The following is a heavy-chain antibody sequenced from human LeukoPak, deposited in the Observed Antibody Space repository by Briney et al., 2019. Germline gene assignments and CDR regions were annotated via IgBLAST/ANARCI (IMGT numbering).Heavy chain of an antibody. D-gene: IGHD6-19*01. CDR2: IDYSGSG. Sequence: SETLSLTCTVSGGSVSSGSFYWSWIRQPPGKGLDWIGYIDYSGSGNYNPSLKSRVTISVDTSKNQFSLKLSSVTAADTAVYYCAKQSIAVAGTGYFDYWGQGTLVTVSS. J-gene: IGHJ4*02. CDR3: AKQSIAVAGTGYFDY. CDR1: GGSVSSGSFY. V-gene: IGHV4-61*01.